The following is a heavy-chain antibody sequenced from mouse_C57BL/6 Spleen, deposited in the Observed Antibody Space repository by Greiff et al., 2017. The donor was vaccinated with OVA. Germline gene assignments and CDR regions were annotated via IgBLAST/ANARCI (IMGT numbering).Heavy chain of an antibody. Sequence: QVQLQQPGAELVKPGASVKMSCKASGYTFTSYWITWVKQRPGQGLEWIGDIYPGSGSTNYNEKFKSKATLTVDTSSSTAYMQLSSLTSEDATVKYDGRLNDGSSGYFDDWGTGTTVTVSS. CDR2: IYPGSGST. CDR1: GYTFTSYW. V-gene: IGHV1-55*01. D-gene: IGHD1-1*01. J-gene: IGHJ1*03. CDR3: GRLNDGSSGYFDD.